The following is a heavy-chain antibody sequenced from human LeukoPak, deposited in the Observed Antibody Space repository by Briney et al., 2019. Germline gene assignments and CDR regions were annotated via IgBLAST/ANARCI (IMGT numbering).Heavy chain of an antibody. V-gene: IGHV1-8*02. J-gene: IGHJ4*02. D-gene: IGHD2-21*02. Sequence: ASVKVSCKASGYTFTNYGITWVRQATGQGLEWMGWMNPNSGNTGYAQKFQGRVTMTRNTSISTAYMELSSLRSEDTAVYYCAKDHANTPVVTNWGQGILVSVSS. CDR3: AKDHANTPVVTN. CDR2: MNPNSGNT. CDR1: GYTFTNYG.